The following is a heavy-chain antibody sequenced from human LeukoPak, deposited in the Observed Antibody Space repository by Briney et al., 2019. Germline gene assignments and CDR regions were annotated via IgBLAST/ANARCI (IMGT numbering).Heavy chain of an antibody. CDR2: IWYDGSNK. CDR3: AREEDSNHYYGMDV. CDR1: GFTFSSYG. D-gene: IGHD4-11*01. Sequence: GGSLRLSCAASGFTFSSYGMHWVRQAPGKGLEWVAVIWYDGSNKYYADSVKGRFTISRDNSKNTLYLQMNSLRAEDTAVYYCAREEDSNHYYGMDVWGQGTTVTVSS. V-gene: IGHV3-33*08. J-gene: IGHJ6*02.